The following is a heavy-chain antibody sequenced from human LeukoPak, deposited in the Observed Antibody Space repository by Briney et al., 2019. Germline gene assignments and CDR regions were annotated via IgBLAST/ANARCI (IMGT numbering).Heavy chain of an antibody. V-gene: IGHV1-2*02. CDR1: GYTFTDYY. CDR3: ARDLGWFGELFRYYFDY. D-gene: IGHD3-10*01. CDR2: ITPNSDDT. Sequence: ASVRVSCKASGYTFTDYYIHWVRQAPGQGLEWMGCITPNSDDTDYAQKFQGRVTMTRDTSISTAYMELSRLRSDDTAVYYCARDLGWFGELFRYYFDYWGQGTLVTVSS. J-gene: IGHJ4*02.